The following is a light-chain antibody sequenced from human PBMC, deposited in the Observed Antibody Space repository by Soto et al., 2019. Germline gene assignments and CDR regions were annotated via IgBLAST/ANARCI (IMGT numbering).Light chain of an antibody. J-gene: IGKJ1*01. CDR2: LGS. CDR1: QILRHFNGYNY. Sequence: DIVITHAPLSLPVTPVEPASISCRSSQILRHFNGYNYVDWYLQKPGQSPQLLIYLGSYRASGVPDRFSGSGSGTDFTLKISRVEAEDVGVYYCMKALQTPLTCGQGNKVDI. V-gene: IGKV2-28*01. CDR3: MKALQTPLT.